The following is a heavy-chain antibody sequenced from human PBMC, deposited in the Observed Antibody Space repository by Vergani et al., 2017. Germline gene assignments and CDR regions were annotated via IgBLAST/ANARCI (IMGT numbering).Heavy chain of an antibody. Sequence: QVQLVQSGAEVMKPGSSVKVSCKASGGTFSSYAISWVRQAPGKGLEWMGGIIPIFGTANYAQKFQGRGTITADESTSTAYMELSSLRSEDTAVYYCARDLHDYVFDYWGQGTLVTVSS. CDR1: GGTFSSYA. D-gene: IGHD3-16*01. CDR3: ARDLHDYVFDY. CDR2: IIPIFGTA. J-gene: IGHJ4*02. V-gene: IGHV1-69*01.